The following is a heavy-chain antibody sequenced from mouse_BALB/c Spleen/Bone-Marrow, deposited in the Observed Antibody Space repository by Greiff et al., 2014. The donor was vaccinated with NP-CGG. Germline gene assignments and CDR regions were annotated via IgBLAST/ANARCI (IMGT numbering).Heavy chain of an antibody. CDR3: AYYRYDVNY. D-gene: IGHD2-14*01. CDR1: GYTFTSYW. V-gene: IGHV1S41*01. Sequence: DLVKPGASVKLSCKASGYTFTSYWINWIKQRPGHGLEWIGRIAPGSGSTYYNEMFKGKAILTVDTSSSTAYIQLSSLSSEDSAVYFCAYYRYDVNYWGQGTTLAVSS. J-gene: IGHJ2*01. CDR2: IAPGSGST.